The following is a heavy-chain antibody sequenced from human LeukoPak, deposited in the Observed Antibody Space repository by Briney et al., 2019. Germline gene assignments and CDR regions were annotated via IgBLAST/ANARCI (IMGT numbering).Heavy chain of an antibody. CDR3: ARDLVVVVPAAHYFDY. D-gene: IGHD2-2*01. V-gene: IGHV1-18*01. CDR2: ISAYNGNT. Sequence: VASVKVSCKASGYTFTGYGISWVRQAPGQGLEWMGWISAYNGNTNYAQKLQGRVTMTTDTSTSTAYMELRSLRSDDTAVYYCARDLVVVVPAAHYFDYWGQGTLVTVSS. CDR1: GYTFTGYG. J-gene: IGHJ4*02.